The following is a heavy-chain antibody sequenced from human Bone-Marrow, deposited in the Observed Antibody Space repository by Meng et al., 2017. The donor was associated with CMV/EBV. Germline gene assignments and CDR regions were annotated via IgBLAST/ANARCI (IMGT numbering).Heavy chain of an antibody. CDR1: GYTFTSYY. Sequence: ASVKVSCKASGYTFTSYYMHWVRQAPGQGLEWMGWISAYNGNTNYAQKLQGRVTMTTDTSTSTAYMELRSLRSDDTAVYYCAREEAYSYGFDYYYYGKDVWGQGTTVTVAS. V-gene: IGHV1-18*04. J-gene: IGHJ6*02. D-gene: IGHD5-18*01. CDR3: AREEAYSYGFDYYYYGKDV. CDR2: ISAYNGNT.